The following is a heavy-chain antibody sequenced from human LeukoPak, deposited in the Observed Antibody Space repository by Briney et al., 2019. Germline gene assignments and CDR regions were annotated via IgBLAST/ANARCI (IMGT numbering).Heavy chain of an antibody. J-gene: IGHJ3*02. V-gene: IGHV1-18*01. Sequence: ASVKVSCKASGYTFTSYGISWVRQAPGQGLEWMGWISAYNGNTNYAQKLQGRVTMTTDTSTSTAYMELRSLRSDDTAVYYCARAHNNWNRPYAFDIWGQGTMVTVSS. D-gene: IGHD1-20*01. CDR2: ISAYNGNT. CDR1: GYTFTSYG. CDR3: ARAHNNWNRPYAFDI.